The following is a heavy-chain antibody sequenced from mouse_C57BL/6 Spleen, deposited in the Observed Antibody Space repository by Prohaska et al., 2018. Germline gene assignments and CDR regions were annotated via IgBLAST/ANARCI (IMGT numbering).Heavy chain of an antibody. Sequence: GAELVRPGASVTLSCKASGYTFTDYEMHWVKQTPVHGLEWIGAIDPETGGTAYNQKFKGKAILTADKSSSTAYMELRSLTSEDSAVYYCTCYGSSGYWGQGTTLTVSS. J-gene: IGHJ2*01. V-gene: IGHV1-15*01. D-gene: IGHD1-1*01. CDR2: IDPETGGT. CDR1: GYTFTDYE. CDR3: TCYGSSGY.